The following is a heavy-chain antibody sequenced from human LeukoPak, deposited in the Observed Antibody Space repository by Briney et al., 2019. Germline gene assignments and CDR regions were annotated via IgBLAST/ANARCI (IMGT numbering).Heavy chain of an antibody. Sequence: PGGSLRLSCAASGFTVSSNYMSWVHQAPGKGLEWVSVIYSGGSTYYADSVKGRFTISRDNSKNTLYLQMNSLRAEDTAVYYCARETMVRGVPYYLGQGTLVTVSS. CDR2: IYSGGST. V-gene: IGHV3-66*02. D-gene: IGHD3-10*01. CDR3: ARETMVRGVPYY. J-gene: IGHJ4*02. CDR1: GFTVSSNY.